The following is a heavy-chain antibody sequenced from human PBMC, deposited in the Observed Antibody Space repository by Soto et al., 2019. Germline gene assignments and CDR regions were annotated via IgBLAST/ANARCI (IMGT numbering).Heavy chain of an antibody. D-gene: IGHD2-2*01. CDR1: GYTFTSYA. CDR2: INAGNGNT. J-gene: IGHJ6*03. V-gene: IGHV1-3*01. Sequence: ASVKVSCKASGYTFTSYAMHWVRQAPGQRLEWMGWINAGNGNTKYSQKFQGRVTITRDTSASTAYMELSSLRSEDTAVYYCARDGGYCSSTSCYYYYMDVWGKGTTVTVFS. CDR3: ARDGGYCSSTSCYYYYMDV.